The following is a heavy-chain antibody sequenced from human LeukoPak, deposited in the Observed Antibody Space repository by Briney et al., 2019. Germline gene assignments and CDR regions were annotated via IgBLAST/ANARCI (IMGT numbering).Heavy chain of an antibody. CDR3: AKTSGSYSVSAFDDAFDI. CDR1: GYTFTSYY. CDR2: INPSGGST. Sequence: ALVKVSCKASGYTFTSYYMHWVRQAPGQGLEWMGIINPSGGSTSYAQKFQGRVTMTRDTSTSTVYMELSSLRSEDTAVYYCAKTSGSYSVSAFDDAFDIWGQGTMVTVSS. D-gene: IGHD1-26*01. J-gene: IGHJ3*02. V-gene: IGHV1-46*01.